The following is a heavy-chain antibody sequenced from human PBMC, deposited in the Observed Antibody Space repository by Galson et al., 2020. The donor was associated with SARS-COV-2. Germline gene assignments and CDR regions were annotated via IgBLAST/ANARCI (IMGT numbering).Heavy chain of an antibody. D-gene: IGHD6-13*01. V-gene: IGHV4-34*01. CDR3: AREKREQLIIGGKGAFDI. Sequence: SETLSLTCAVYGGSLIAYRWNWIRQPPGKGLEWIGETSHSGTTNYNPSLKNRVAISVDTSKNQFSLKLTSVTVADTAVYYCAREKREQLIIGGKGAFDIWGQGTMGTVSS. J-gene: IGHJ3*02. CDR1: GGSLIAYR. CDR2: TSHSGTT.